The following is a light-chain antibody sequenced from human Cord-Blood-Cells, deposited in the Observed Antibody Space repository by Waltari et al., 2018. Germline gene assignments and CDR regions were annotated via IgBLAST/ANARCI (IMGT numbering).Light chain of an antibody. J-gene: IGKJ2*01. CDR3: QQSYSTLYT. Sequence: IQLTQPPSSLSASVADRVTITCRASQSISSYLNWYQQKPGKAPKLLIYAASSLQSGVTSRFSGSGSGTDFTLTISSLQPEDFATYYCQQSYSTLYTFGQGTKLEIK. CDR1: QSISSY. V-gene: IGKV1-39*01. CDR2: AAS.